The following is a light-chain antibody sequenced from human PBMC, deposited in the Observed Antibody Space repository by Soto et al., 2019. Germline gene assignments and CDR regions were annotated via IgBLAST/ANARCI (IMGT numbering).Light chain of an antibody. V-gene: IGLV1-44*01. CDR1: SSNIGSNL. CDR2: NNN. Sequence: QAVVTQPPSASGTPGQRVTISCSGSSSNIGSNLVNWYQQFPGTAPKLLIYNNNPRPSGVPGRVSGSNSGTSASLAVSGLQSEDEADYYCASWDDSLNGGVFGTGTKRTVL. J-gene: IGLJ1*01. CDR3: ASWDDSLNGGV.